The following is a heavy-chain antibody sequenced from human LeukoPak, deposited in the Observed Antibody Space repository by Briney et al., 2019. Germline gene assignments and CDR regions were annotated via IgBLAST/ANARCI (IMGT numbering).Heavy chain of an antibody. CDR1: GFTFSSYA. D-gene: IGHD6-13*01. CDR3: ARDQVAAAGARDFDF. V-gene: IGHV3-48*02. Sequence: GGSLRLSCAASGFTFSSYAMSWVRQAPGKGLEWVSYISSTYSTAYYADSVKGRFTISRDNAKNLLYLQMSSLRDEDTAVYYCARDQVAAAGARDFDFWGQGTLVTVSS. CDR2: ISSTYSTA. J-gene: IGHJ4*02.